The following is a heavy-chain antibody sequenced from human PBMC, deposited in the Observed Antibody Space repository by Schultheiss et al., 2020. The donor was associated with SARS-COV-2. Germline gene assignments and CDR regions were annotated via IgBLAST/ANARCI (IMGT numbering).Heavy chain of an antibody. D-gene: IGHD6-13*01. Sequence: KISCKASGGTFSSYAISWVRQAPGQGLEWMGGIIPIFGTANYAQKFQGRVTITADESTSTAYMELSSLRSDDTAVYYCARGRSSWYILSNWFDPWGQGTLVTVSS. CDR3: ARGRSSWYILSNWFDP. CDR2: IIPIFGTA. V-gene: IGHV1-69*01. CDR1: GGTFSSYA. J-gene: IGHJ5*02.